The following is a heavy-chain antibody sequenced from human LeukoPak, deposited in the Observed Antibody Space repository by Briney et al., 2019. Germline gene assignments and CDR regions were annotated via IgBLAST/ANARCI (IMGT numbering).Heavy chain of an antibody. Sequence: GGSLRLSCAASGFTFSSYEMNWVRQAPGKGLEWVSYISSSGSTIYYADSVKGRFTISRGNAKNSLYLQMNSLRAEDTAVYYCARAVTGDSSGYYYRNYFDYWGQGTLVTVSS. CDR2: ISSSGSTI. D-gene: IGHD3-22*01. CDR1: GFTFSSYE. CDR3: ARAVTGDSSGYYYRNYFDY. J-gene: IGHJ4*02. V-gene: IGHV3-48*03.